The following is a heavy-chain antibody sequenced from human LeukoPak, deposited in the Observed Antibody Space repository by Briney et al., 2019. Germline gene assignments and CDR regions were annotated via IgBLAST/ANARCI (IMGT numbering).Heavy chain of an antibody. Sequence: ASVKVSCKASGGTFSSYAISWVRQAPGQGHEWMGRIIPILGIANYAQKFQGRVTITADKSTSTAYMELSSLRSEDTAVYYCARWRSRYGDYVAWGQGTLVTVSS. CDR3: ARWRSRYGDYVA. CDR1: GGTFSSYA. D-gene: IGHD4-17*01. CDR2: IIPILGIA. V-gene: IGHV1-69*04. J-gene: IGHJ5*02.